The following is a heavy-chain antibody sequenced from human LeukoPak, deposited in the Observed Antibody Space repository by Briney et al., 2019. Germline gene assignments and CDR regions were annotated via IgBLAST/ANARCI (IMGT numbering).Heavy chain of an antibody. CDR2: ISGDNCNT. CDR3: ARDNQFYQSELSH. V-gene: IGHV1-18*01. CDR1: GYTFPRQG. D-gene: IGHD1-26*01. J-gene: IGHJ4*02. Sequence: ASVKVSCKASGYTFPRQGISWVRQPPGQGLEWMGWISGDNCNTHYAQKLQGRVTMTTDTSTSTAYMERRSLTSDDTAVYFGARDNQFYQSELSHWGQGTLVTVSS.